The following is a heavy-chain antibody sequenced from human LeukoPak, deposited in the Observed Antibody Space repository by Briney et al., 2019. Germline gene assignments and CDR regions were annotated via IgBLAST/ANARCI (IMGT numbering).Heavy chain of an antibody. D-gene: IGHD2-2*02. V-gene: IGHV3-21*04. J-gene: IGHJ4*02. CDR2: ISSSSSYI. Sequence: SGGSLRLSCAASGFTFSSYSMNWVRQAPGKGLEWVSSISSSSSYIYYADSVKGRFTISRDNSKNTLYLQMNSLRADDTAVYYCAEEGCTFATCYINCWGQGTLVTVSS. CDR1: GFTFSSYS. CDR3: AEEGCTFATCYINC.